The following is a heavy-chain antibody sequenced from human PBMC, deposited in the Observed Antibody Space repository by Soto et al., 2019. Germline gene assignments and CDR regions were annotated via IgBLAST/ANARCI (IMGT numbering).Heavy chain of an antibody. Sequence: PGESLKISCKASGYSFTTYLIGWVRQMPGKGLEWMGIMYPGDSDTRYSPSFQGQVTISADKSINTAYLQWSSLKASDTAIYFCARRGGTYYDYWGQGILVTVSS. CDR1: GYSFTTYL. CDR3: ARRGGTYYDY. D-gene: IGHD1-26*01. V-gene: IGHV5-51*01. J-gene: IGHJ4*02. CDR2: MYPGDSDT.